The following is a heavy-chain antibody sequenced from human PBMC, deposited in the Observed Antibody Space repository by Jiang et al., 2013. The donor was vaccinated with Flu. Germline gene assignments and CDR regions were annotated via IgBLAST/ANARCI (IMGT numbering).Heavy chain of an antibody. CDR3: ASWSDQLDY. Sequence: LLKPSETLSLTCTVSGGSISSSSYYWGWIRQPPGKGLEWIGSIYYSGSTYYNPSLKSRVTISVDTSKNQFSLKLSSVTAADTAVYYCASWSDQLDYWGQGTLVTVSS. V-gene: IGHV4-39*07. J-gene: IGHJ4*02. CDR1: GGSISSSSYY. D-gene: IGHD2-2*01. CDR2: IYYSGST.